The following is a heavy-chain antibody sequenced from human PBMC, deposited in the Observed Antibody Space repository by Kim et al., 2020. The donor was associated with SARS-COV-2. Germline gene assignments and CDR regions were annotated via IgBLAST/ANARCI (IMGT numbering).Heavy chain of an antibody. CDR1: GGTFSSYA. Sequence: SVKVSCKASGGTFSSYAISWVRQAPGQGLEWMGGIIPIFGTANYAQKFQGRVTITADESTSTAYMELSSLRSEDTAVYYCARDNYYDSSGYYKTFYYYYYGMDVWGQGTTVTVSS. CDR3: ARDNYYDSSGYYKTFYYYYYGMDV. D-gene: IGHD3-22*01. V-gene: IGHV1-69*13. J-gene: IGHJ6*02. CDR2: IIPIFGTA.